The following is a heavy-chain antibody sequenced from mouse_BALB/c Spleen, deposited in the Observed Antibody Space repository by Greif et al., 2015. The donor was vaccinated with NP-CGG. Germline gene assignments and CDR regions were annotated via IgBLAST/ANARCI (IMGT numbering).Heavy chain of an antibody. CDR3: AKDYGYWYFDV. CDR2: INPSTGYT. J-gene: IGHJ1*01. CDR1: GYTFTSYW. V-gene: IGHV1-7*01. D-gene: IGHD2-4*01. Sequence: VKLMESGAELAKPGASVKMSCKASGYTFTSYWMHWVKQRPGQGLEWIGYINPSTGYTEYNQKFKDKATLTADKSSSTAYMQLSSLTSEDSAVYYCAKDYGYWYFDVWGAGTTVTVSS.